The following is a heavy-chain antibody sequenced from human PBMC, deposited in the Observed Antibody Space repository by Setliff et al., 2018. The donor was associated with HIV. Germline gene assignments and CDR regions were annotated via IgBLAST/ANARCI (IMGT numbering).Heavy chain of an antibody. CDR2: IYYSGST. J-gene: IGHJ3*02. CDR3: ARDGCTSTSCYFIRAFDT. CDR1: GGSINSTSYY. D-gene: IGHD2-2*01. V-gene: IGHV4-39*07. Sequence: SETLSLTCTVSGGSINSTSYYWGWIRQPPGNGLEWIGSIYYSGSTYYNPSLKSRVTISVDTSKNQFSLKLSSVTAADTAVYYCARDGCTSTSCYFIRAFDTWGQGTMVTVSS.